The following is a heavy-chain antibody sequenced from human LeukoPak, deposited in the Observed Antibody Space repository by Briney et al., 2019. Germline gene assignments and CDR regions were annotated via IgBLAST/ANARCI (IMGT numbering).Heavy chain of an antibody. CDR3: ARACRGGGCYEGGGDY. D-gene: IGHD2-15*01. J-gene: IGHJ4*02. V-gene: IGHV1-2*02. CDR2: INPNIGAT. CDR1: GYTFTDYY. Sequence: ASVKVSCKASGYTFTDYYIHWVRQAPGQGLEWMGWINPNIGATTYAQKFQGRVTMTGDTSISTAYMELNRLRSDDTAVYYCARACRGGGCYEGGGDYWGQGTLVTVSS.